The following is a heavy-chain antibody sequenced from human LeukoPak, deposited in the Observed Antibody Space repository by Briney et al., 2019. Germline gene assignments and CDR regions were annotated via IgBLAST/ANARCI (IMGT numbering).Heavy chain of an antibody. V-gene: IGHV5-51*01. J-gene: IGHJ5*02. CDR3: ARLASHCSDSTCQVMRWFDP. D-gene: IGHD2-15*01. CDR1: GYTFTTYW. Sequence: GESLKISCQGSGYTFTTYWIGWVRQMPGKGLEWMGIIYPGDFDTRYSPSFQGQVTISADKSINTAYLQWSSLKASDTAIYYCARLASHCSDSTCQVMRWFDPWGQGTLVTVSS. CDR2: IYPGDFDT.